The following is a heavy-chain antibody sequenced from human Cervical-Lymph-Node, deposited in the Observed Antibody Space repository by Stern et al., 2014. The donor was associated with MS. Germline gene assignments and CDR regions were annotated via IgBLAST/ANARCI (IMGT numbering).Heavy chain of an antibody. J-gene: IGHJ5*02. V-gene: IGHV7-4-1*02. Sequence: QVQLVQSGSELKKPGASVKVSCKASGYTFTSYAMHLVRQAPRQGLEWMGWINTNTGNPTYAQGFTGRFVFSLDTSVSTAYLQISSLKAEDTAVYYGARGPFPYSSLWDWFDPWGQGTLVTVSS. CDR3: ARGPFPYSSLWDWFDP. D-gene: IGHD6-13*01. CDR2: INTNTGNP. CDR1: GYTFTSYA.